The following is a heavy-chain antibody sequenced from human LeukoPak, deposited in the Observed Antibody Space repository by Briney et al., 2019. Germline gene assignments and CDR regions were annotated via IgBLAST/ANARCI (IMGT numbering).Heavy chain of an antibody. CDR3: ARLTHYYDSSGYPLNYYSNYYMDV. CDR1: GYSFTSYW. J-gene: IGHJ6*03. V-gene: IGHV5-51*01. D-gene: IGHD3-22*01. Sequence: GGSLKISCKGSGYSFTSYWIGWVRQMPGKGLEWMGIIYPGDSDTRYSPSFQGQVTISADKSISTAYLQWSSLKASDTAMYYCARLTHYYDSSGYPLNYYSNYYMDVWGKGTTVTVSS. CDR2: IYPGDSDT.